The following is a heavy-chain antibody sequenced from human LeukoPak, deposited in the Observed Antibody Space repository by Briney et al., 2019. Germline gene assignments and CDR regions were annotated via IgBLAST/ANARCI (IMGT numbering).Heavy chain of an antibody. J-gene: IGHJ4*02. CDR3: ARPHVQWLVPYYFDY. D-gene: IGHD6-19*01. CDR2: IWYDGSNQ. CDR1: GFTFRNYG. V-gene: IGHV3-30*19. Sequence: GGSLRLSCTASGFTFRNYGMHWVRQAPGKGLEWVALIWYDGSNQDYADSVKGRFTISRDNSKNTLYLQMNSLRAEDTAVYYCARPHVQWLVPYYFDYWGQGTLVTVSS.